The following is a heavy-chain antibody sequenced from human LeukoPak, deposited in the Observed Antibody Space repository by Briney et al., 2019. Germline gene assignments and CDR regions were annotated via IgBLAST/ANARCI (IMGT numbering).Heavy chain of an antibody. CDR3: ARQVVPAAMSFSYYYYMDV. CDR1: GGTFSSYT. Sequence: SVKVSCKASGGTFSSYTISWVRQAPGQGLEWMGRIIPILGIANYAQKFQGRVTITADKSTSTAYMELSSLRSEDTAVYYCARQVVPAAMSFSYYYYMDVWGKGTTVTVS. J-gene: IGHJ6*03. V-gene: IGHV1-69*02. D-gene: IGHD2-2*01. CDR2: IIPILGIA.